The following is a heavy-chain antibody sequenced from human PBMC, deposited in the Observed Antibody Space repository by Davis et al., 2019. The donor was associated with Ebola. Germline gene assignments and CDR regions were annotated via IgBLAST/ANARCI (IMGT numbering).Heavy chain of an antibody. CDR2: IYHSGST. CDR3: ARVKDFWSGLDY. CDR1: GGSISSSNW. Sequence: MPSETLSLTCAVSGGSISSSNWWRWVRQPPGKGLEWLGEIYHSGSTNYNPSLKSRVTISVDKSKNQFSLKLSSVTAADTAVYYCARVKDFWSGLDYWGQGTLVTVSS. D-gene: IGHD3-3*01. V-gene: IGHV4-4*02. J-gene: IGHJ4*02.